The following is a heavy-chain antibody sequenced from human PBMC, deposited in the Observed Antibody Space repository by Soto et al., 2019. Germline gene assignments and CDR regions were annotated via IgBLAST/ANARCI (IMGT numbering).Heavy chain of an antibody. Sequence: GGSLRLSCAASGFTFSSYWMSWVRQAPGKGLEWVANIKQDGSEKYYVDSVKGRFTISRDNAKNSLYLQMNSLRAEDTAVYYCARDKLGHSSSSYYYYYGMDVWRQGTTVTVTS. V-gene: IGHV3-7*01. D-gene: IGHD6-6*01. CDR1: GFTFSSYW. CDR2: IKQDGSEK. CDR3: ARDKLGHSSSSYYYYYGMDV. J-gene: IGHJ6*02.